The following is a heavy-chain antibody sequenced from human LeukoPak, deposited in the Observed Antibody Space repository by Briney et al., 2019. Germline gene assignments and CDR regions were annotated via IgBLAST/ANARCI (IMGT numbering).Heavy chain of an antibody. CDR2: IYYSGST. V-gene: IGHV4-59*01. Sequence: ETLSLTCTVSGGSISSYYWSWIRQPPGKGLEWIGYIYYSGSTNYNPSLKSRVTISVATSKNQFSLKLSSVTAADTAVHYCARSGRYYYDSSGYYFYYYYGMDVWGQGTTVTVSS. CDR1: GGSISSYY. J-gene: IGHJ6*02. D-gene: IGHD3-22*01. CDR3: ARSGRYYYDSSGYYFYYYYGMDV.